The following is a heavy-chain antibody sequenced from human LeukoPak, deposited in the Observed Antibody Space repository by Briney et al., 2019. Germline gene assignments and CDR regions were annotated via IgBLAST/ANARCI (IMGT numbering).Heavy chain of an antibody. Sequence: GGSLRLSCAASGFTFSSYGMHWVRQAPGKGPEWVAFIRYDGSNKYYADSVKGRFTISGDNSKNTLYLQMNSLRAEDTAVYYCAKIGIMATITFDYWGQGTLVTVSS. CDR1: GFTFSSYG. D-gene: IGHD5-24*01. V-gene: IGHV3-30*02. J-gene: IGHJ4*02. CDR2: IRYDGSNK. CDR3: AKIGIMATITFDY.